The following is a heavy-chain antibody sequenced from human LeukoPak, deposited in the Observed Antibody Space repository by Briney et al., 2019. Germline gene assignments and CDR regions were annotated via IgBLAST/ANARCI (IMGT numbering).Heavy chain of an antibody. Sequence: PSQTLSLTCTVSGGSINNGGYYWSCIRQHPGKGLEWIGYIYHSGSSYYNPSLRSRVTISVDTSKNHFSLKLSSVTAADTAVYYCARNRDGYNSFDYWGQGTLVTVSS. J-gene: IGHJ4*02. CDR2: IYHSGSS. D-gene: IGHD5-24*01. V-gene: IGHV4-31*03. CDR3: ARNRDGYNSFDY. CDR1: GGSINNGGYY.